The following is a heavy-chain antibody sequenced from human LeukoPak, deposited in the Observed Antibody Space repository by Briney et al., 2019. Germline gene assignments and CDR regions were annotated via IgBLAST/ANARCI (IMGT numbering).Heavy chain of an antibody. CDR3: AKARIAAAGTGAFDV. CDR1: GFTFSSYE. V-gene: IGHV3-48*03. Sequence: PGGSLRLSCAASGFTFSSYEMNWVRQAPGKGLEWVSYISSSGSTIYYADSVKGRFTISRDNSKNSLYLQMNSLRDEDTAVYFCAKARIAAAGTGAFDVWGQGTMVTVSS. D-gene: IGHD6-13*01. J-gene: IGHJ3*01. CDR2: ISSSGSTI.